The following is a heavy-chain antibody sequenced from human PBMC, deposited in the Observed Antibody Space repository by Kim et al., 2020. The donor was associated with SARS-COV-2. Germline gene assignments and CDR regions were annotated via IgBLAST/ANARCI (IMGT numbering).Heavy chain of an antibody. CDR3: ARDVSGEDDH. V-gene: IGHV3-74*01. J-gene: IGHJ4*02. Sequence: GTTHTADFVKGRLTIPRDEAVNTVYLQMNSLTGEDTDVYYCARDVSGEDDHWGQGTLVTVSS. D-gene: IGHD2-21*01. CDR2: GTT.